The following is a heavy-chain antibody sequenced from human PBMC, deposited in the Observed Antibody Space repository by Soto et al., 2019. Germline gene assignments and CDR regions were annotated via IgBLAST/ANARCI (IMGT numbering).Heavy chain of an antibody. J-gene: IGHJ6*02. CDR2: IWYDGSNK. CDR1: GLTFSSYG. Sequence: GGSLRLSCAASGLTFSSYGMHWVRQAPGKGLEWVAVIWYDGSNKYYADSVKGRFTISRDNSKNTLYLQMNSLRAEDTAVYYCARPQGASYYYNGMDVWGQGTTVTVSS. CDR3: ARPQGASYYYNGMDV. V-gene: IGHV3-33*01.